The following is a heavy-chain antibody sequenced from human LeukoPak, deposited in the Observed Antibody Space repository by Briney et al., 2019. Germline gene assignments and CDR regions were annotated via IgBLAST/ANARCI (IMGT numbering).Heavy chain of an antibody. J-gene: IGHJ4*02. CDR1: GFTFSSQL. D-gene: IGHD5-24*01. CDR2: IKQDGSEK. CDR3: ARDSNPVKLDGYMLDY. Sequence: PGGSLRLSCAASGFTFSSQLMIWVPQAPGKGREWVANIKQDGSEKYYVDSVKGRLTIFRDNAKNSLYLQLNSLRAEDTAVYYCARDSNPVKLDGYMLDYWGQGTLVTVSS. V-gene: IGHV3-7*01.